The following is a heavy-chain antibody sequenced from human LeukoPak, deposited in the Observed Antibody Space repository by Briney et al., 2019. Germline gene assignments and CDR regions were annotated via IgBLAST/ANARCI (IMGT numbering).Heavy chain of an antibody. Sequence: SQTLSLTCAISGYSVSSNSAAWNWIRQSPSRGLEWRGRTYYRSKWYNDYAVSVQSRITINPDTSKNQFSLQLNSVTPEDTAVYYCARAGWLVRGGDFDYWGQGTLVTVSS. CDR3: ARAGWLVRGGDFDY. CDR1: GYSVSSNSAA. J-gene: IGHJ4*02. D-gene: IGHD6-19*01. CDR2: TYYRSKWYN. V-gene: IGHV6-1*01.